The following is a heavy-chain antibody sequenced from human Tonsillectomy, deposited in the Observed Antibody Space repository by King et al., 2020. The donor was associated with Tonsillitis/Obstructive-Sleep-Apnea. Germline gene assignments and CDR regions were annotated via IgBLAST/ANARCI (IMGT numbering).Heavy chain of an antibody. Sequence: QLQESGPGLVKPSETLSLTCTVSGGSISSYYWSWIRQPPGKGLEWIGYIYYSGSTNYNPSLKSRVTISVDTSKNQFSLKLSSVTAADTAVYYCARGGNDYVWGSYRQPRGGNWFDPWGQGTLVTVSS. D-gene: IGHD3-16*02. J-gene: IGHJ5*02. V-gene: IGHV4-59*01. CDR2: IYYSGST. CDR3: ARGGNDYVWGSYRQPRGGNWFDP. CDR1: GGSISSYY.